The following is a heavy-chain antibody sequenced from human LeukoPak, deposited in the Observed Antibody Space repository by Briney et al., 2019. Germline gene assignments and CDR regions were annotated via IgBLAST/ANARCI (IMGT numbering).Heavy chain of an antibody. Sequence: GGSLRLSCAASGFTVNSNYMSWVRQAPGKGLEWVSAFYSGGTTYYADSVKGRFTISSDNSKNTLYLQMNSLRAEDTAVYYCARDLPHTWGLGILGQGTMVTVSS. V-gene: IGHV3-53*01. CDR2: FYSGGTT. D-gene: IGHD3/OR15-3a*01. J-gene: IGHJ3*02. CDR1: GFTVNSNY. CDR3: ARDLPHTWGLGI.